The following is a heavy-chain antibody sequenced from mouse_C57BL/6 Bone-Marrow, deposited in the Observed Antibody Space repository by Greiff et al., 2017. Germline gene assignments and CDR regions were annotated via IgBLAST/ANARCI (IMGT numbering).Heavy chain of an antibody. D-gene: IGHD1-1*01. Sequence: EVNVVESGAELVRPGASVTLSCTASGFNIKDDYMHWVKQRPEQGLEWIGWIDPENGDTEYASKFPGKATITADTSSNTAYLQLSSLTSEDTAVYYCTTRVYYGSSYWYFDVWGTGTTVTVSS. CDR3: TTRVYYGSSYWYFDV. J-gene: IGHJ1*03. CDR1: GFNIKDDY. V-gene: IGHV14-4*01. CDR2: IDPENGDT.